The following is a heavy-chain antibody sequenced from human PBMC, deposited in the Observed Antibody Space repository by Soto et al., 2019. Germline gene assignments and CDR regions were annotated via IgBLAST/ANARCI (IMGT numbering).Heavy chain of an antibody. Sequence: GESLKISCNGSGYSFTSYWIGWVRQMPGKGLEWMGIVYPGDSDTRYSPSFQGQVTISADKSISTAYLQWSSLKASDTAIYYYARGSGYSSYAFYDFGYWGQGTLVTVSS. CDR3: ARGSGYSSYAFYDFGY. CDR1: GYSFTSYW. CDR2: VYPGDSDT. V-gene: IGHV5-51*01. J-gene: IGHJ4*02. D-gene: IGHD5-12*01.